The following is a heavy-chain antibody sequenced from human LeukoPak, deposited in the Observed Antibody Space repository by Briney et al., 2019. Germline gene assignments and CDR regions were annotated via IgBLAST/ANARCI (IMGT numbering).Heavy chain of an antibody. CDR2: IYTSGST. Sequence: SETLSLTCTVSGGSISSYYWSWIRQPPGKGLEWIGYIYTSGSTNYNPSLKSRVTISVDTSKNQFSLKLSSVTAADTAVDYCARHAPVPAAPFDYWGQGTLVTVSS. V-gene: IGHV4-4*09. D-gene: IGHD2-2*01. CDR3: ARHAPVPAAPFDY. J-gene: IGHJ4*02. CDR1: GGSISSYY.